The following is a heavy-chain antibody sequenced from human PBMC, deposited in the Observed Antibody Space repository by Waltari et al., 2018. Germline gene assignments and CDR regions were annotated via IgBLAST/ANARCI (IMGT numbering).Heavy chain of an antibody. CDR3: ARDRGRGLYFDS. CDR1: GDSMSGSDW. D-gene: IGHD2-15*01. J-gene: IGHJ4*02. V-gene: IGHV4-4*02. Sequence: QLQLQESGPGLVKPSGTLSLNCAVSGDSMSGSDWWSWVRQPPGKGLEWIGQVHRSGRTHSSPSFASRVPVSLETYIKQFSLTVPSATAADTAIYYCARDRGRGLYFDSWGQGILVTVSP. CDR2: VHRSGRT.